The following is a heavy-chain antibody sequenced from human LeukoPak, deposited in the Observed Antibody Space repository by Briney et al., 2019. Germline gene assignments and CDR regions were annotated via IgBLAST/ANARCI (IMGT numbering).Heavy chain of an antibody. CDR2: IYYSGST. CDR3: ARGREVTRDFDY. J-gene: IGHJ4*02. Sequence: SETLSLTCTVSGGSISSSSYYWGWIRQPPGKGLEWIGSIYYSGSTYYNPSLKSRVTISVDTSKSQFSLKLSSVTAADTSVYYCARGREVTRDFDYWGQGTLVSVSS. D-gene: IGHD4-11*01. CDR1: GGSISSSSYY. V-gene: IGHV4-39*07.